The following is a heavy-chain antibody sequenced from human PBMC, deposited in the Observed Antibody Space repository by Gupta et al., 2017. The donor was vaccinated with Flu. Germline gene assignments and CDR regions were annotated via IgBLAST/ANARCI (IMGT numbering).Heavy chain of an antibody. CDR1: GFTFSSFA. CDR3: ARDEGADFWSGWHYFDY. Sequence: QVMLVESGGGVVQAGRSLRLSCLASGFTFSSFALHWVRQATGKGLEWVAVMSYDGANHYYADSVKGRFTISRDNSKNTLSLQMSNLRSDDTAIYYCARDEGADFWSGWHYFDYWGQGTLVTVSS. V-gene: IGHV3-30-3*01. CDR2: MSYDGANH. J-gene: IGHJ4*02. D-gene: IGHD3-3*01.